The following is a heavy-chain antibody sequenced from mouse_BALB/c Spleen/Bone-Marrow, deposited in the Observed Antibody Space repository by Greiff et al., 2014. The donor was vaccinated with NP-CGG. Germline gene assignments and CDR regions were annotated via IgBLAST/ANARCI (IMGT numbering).Heavy chain of an antibody. CDR3: ARWRQLGRPGIAY. D-gene: IGHD4-1*02. V-gene: IGHV3-8*02. CDR2: ISYSGST. Sequence: VQLQQPGPSLVKPSQTLSLTCSVTGDSITSGYWNWIRKFPGNKLEYMGYISYSGSTYYNPSLKSRISITRDTSKNQYYLQLNSVTTEDTATYYCARWRQLGRPGIAYWGQGTLVTVSA. CDR1: GDSITSGY. J-gene: IGHJ3*01.